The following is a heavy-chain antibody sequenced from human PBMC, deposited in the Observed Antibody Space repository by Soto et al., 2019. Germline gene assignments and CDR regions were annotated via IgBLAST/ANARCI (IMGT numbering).Heavy chain of an antibody. CDR1: GFTFSSYG. Sequence: QVQLVESGGGVVQPGRSLRLSCAASGFTFSSYGMHWVRQAPGKGLEWVAVISYDGSNKYYADSVKGRFTISRDNSKNTLYLQMNSLRAEDTAVYYCAKDPYYGDSHIDYWGQGTLVTVSS. CDR3: AKDPYYGDSHIDY. CDR2: ISYDGSNK. V-gene: IGHV3-30*18. J-gene: IGHJ4*02. D-gene: IGHD4-17*01.